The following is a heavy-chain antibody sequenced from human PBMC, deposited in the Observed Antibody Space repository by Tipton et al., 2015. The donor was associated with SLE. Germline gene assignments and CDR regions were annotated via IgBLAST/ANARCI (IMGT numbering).Heavy chain of an antibody. CDR3: VRNAYNGAFDI. D-gene: IGHD5-24*01. J-gene: IGHJ3*02. CDR1: GFSFNDFW. CDR2: VKKAGISP. Sequence: SLRLSCATSGFSFNDFWMHWVRQVPGRGLEWVSYVKKAGISPSHADSVKGRFTISSDNAKNTLYLQMNSLRAEDTAVYYCVRNAYNGAFDIWGQGTMVTVSS. V-gene: IGHV3-74*01.